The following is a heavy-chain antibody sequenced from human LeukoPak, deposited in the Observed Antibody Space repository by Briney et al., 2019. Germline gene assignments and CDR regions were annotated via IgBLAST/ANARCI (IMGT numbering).Heavy chain of an antibody. CDR2: IYHSGST. CDR1: GGSISSGGYS. J-gene: IGHJ3*02. Sequence: SETLSLTCAVSGGSISSGGYSWSWIRQPPGKGLEWIGYIYHSGSTYYNPSLKSRVTISVDRSKNQFSLKLSSVAAADTAVYYCARGLPYAELTFDIWGQGTMVTVSS. D-gene: IGHD2-8*01. CDR3: ARGLPYAELTFDI. V-gene: IGHV4-30-2*01.